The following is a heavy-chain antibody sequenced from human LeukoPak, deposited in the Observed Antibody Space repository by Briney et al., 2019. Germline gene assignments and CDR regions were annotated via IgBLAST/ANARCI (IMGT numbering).Heavy chain of an antibody. V-gene: IGHV3-74*01. D-gene: IGHD3-10*01. CDR2: IKSDGSFT. J-gene: IGHJ4*02. CDR3: VRDNRSYNFDY. Sequence: GGSLRLSCTASGFAFSGYWMHWVRQAPGKGLVWVSCIKSDGSFTSIADSAKGRFTISGDNAKNTVYLQMNSLRAEDTAVYYCVRDNRSYNFDYWGQGTLVAVSS. CDR1: GFAFSGYW.